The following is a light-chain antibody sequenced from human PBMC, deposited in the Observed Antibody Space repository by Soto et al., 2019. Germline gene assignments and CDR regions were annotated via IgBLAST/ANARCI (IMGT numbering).Light chain of an antibody. CDR2: EVT. Sequence: QSALTQPASVSGSPGQSITISCTGTSSDVGNYNLVSWYQQHPDKAPKLMIYEVTKRPSGVSNRFSGSKSGNTASLTISGLQAEDEADYYCSSYADSVTHYVFGAGTKVTVL. V-gene: IGLV2-23*02. J-gene: IGLJ1*01. CDR3: SSYADSVTHYV. CDR1: SSDVGNYNL.